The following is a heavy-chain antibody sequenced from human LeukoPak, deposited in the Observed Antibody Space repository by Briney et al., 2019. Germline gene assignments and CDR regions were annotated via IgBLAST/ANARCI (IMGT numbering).Heavy chain of an antibody. CDR3: ARGHRMTTVTTTRHFGY. CDR2: MNPSSGNT. V-gene: IGHV1-8*01. CDR1: GYTFTSYD. Sequence: WASVKVSCKASGYTFTSYDINWVRQATGQGLEWMGWMNPSSGNTGYAQKFQGRVTMTRNTSISTAYMELSSLRSEDTAVYYCARGHRMTTVTTTRHFGYWGQGTLVTVSS. D-gene: IGHD4-17*01. J-gene: IGHJ4*02.